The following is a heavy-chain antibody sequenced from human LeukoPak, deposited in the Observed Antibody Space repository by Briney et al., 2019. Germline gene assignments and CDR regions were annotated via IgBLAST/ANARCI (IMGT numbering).Heavy chain of an antibody. V-gene: IGHV4-34*01. J-gene: IGHJ4*02. CDR1: GGSFSGYY. CDR2: INLSGST. Sequence: PSETLSLTCAVYGGSFSGYYWSWISQPPGNGLGWIGEINLSGSTNSNPSLNSRVTISVDTSKNQVSLNLSSVTAADTAVYYCARGIHYYYGSYLFDYGGQGTLATVSS. CDR3: ARGIHYYYGSYLFDY. D-gene: IGHD3-10*01.